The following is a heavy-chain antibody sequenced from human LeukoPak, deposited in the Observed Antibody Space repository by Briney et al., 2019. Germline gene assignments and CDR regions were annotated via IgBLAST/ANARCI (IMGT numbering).Heavy chain of an antibody. CDR3: ARGVWAPFDY. CDR2: IKQDGSEK. D-gene: IGHD7-27*01. V-gene: IGHV3-7*01. Sequence: GGSLRLSCAASGFILSNYWMNWVRQAPGKGLEWVANIKQDGSEKNYVDSVKGRFTISRDNAKNSLILQMNSLRDEDTAVYYCARGVWAPFDYWGQGTLVTVSS. J-gene: IGHJ4*02. CDR1: GFILSNYW.